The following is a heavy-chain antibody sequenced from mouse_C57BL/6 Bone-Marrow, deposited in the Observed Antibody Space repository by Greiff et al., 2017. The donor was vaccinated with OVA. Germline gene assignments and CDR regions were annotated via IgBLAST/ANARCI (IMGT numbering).Heavy chain of an antibody. V-gene: IGHV1-15*01. D-gene: IGHD2-1*01. Sequence: QVQLQQSGAELVRPGASVTLSCKASGFTFTDSEMHWVKQTPVHGLEWIGAIDPETGGTAYNQKFKGKAILAADKSSSTAYMELRSLTSEDSAVYYCTTSDGNPDWFAYWGQGTLVTVSA. J-gene: IGHJ3*01. CDR1: GFTFTDSE. CDR2: IDPETGGT. CDR3: TTSDGNPDWFAY.